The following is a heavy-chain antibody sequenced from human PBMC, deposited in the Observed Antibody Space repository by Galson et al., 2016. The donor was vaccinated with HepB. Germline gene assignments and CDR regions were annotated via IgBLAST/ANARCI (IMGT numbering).Heavy chain of an antibody. J-gene: IGHJ4*02. Sequence: QSGAEVKKPGESLRISCKGSGYSFTDYWIGWVRQMPGKGLEWMGIIYPGDSHTRYSPSFQGQVTISADKSIGTAYLQWSSLKASDTAIYYCARRLTHDSKIWDIDYWGQGTLVTVAS. CDR1: GYSFTDYW. CDR2: IYPGDSHT. D-gene: IGHD3-16*01. V-gene: IGHV5-51*01. CDR3: ARRLTHDSKIWDIDY.